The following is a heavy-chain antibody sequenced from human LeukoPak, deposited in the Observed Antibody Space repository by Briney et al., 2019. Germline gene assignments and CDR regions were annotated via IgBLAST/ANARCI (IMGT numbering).Heavy chain of an antibody. D-gene: IGHD6-19*01. CDR2: ISGSGGST. Sequence: PGGSLRLSCAASGFTFSSYAMSWVRQAPGKGLEWVSAISGSGGSTYYADSVKGRFTISRDNSKNTLYLQMNSLRAEDTAVYYCAKAIAVAGTVSGYFDYWGQGTLVTVSS. CDR3: AKAIAVAGTVSGYFDY. V-gene: IGHV3-23*01. CDR1: GFTFSSYA. J-gene: IGHJ4*02.